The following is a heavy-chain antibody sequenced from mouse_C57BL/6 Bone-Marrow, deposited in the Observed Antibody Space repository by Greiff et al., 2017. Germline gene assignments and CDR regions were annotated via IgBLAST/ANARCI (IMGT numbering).Heavy chain of an antibody. J-gene: IGHJ1*03. CDR1: GFTFSRYT. D-gene: IGHD1-1*01. CDR3: SRQVTTVLATKYFDV. CDR2: FSGGGGNT. V-gene: IGHV5-9*01. Sequence: VKLVESGGGLVKPGGSLKLSCAALGFTFSRYTMSWVRQTPEKRLQWVAAFSGGGGNTYYPDSVKGRFPSSRCNDKNILYRQMSSLGAEDTALYYCSRQVTTVLATKYFDVWGTGTTVTVSS.